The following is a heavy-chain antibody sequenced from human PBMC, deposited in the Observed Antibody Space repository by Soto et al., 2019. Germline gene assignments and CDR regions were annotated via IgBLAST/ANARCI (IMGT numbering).Heavy chain of an antibody. CDR1: GFTFDDYA. D-gene: IGHD6-19*01. J-gene: IGHJ4*02. CDR3: ASIAVAGYNNDY. CDR2: ISWNSGSI. V-gene: IGHV3-9*01. Sequence: EVQLVESGGGLVQPGRSLRLSCAASGFTFDDYAMHWVRQAPGKGLEWVSGISWNSGSIGYADSVKGRFTISRDNAKNPLYLQMNSLRAEDTALYYCASIAVAGYNNDYWGQGTLVTVSS.